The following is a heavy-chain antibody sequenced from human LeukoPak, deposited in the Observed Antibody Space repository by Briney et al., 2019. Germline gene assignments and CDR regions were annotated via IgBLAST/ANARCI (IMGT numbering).Heavy chain of an antibody. CDR3: ATSLGPLTEY. CDR1: GFTFSSYA. D-gene: IGHD7-27*01. J-gene: IGHJ4*02. Sequence: GGSLRLSCAASGFTFSSYAMSWVRQAPGKGLEWVSAISNNGGYTYYADSVQGRFTISRDNSKSTLCLQMNSLKGEDTAVYYCATSLGPLTEYWGQGTLVTVSS. V-gene: IGHV3-23*01. CDR2: ISNNGGYT.